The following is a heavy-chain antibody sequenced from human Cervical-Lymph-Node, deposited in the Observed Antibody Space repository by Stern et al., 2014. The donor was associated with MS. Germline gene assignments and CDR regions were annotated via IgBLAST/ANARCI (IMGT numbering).Heavy chain of an antibody. CDR2: VHYSGSP. J-gene: IGHJ4*02. CDR3: ARGVGATHFDY. Sequence: VQLLESGPGLLRPSETLSLTCTVSGGSISDYYWTWIRQPPGKGLEWIGYVHYSGSPNYNPSLKNRVTTSIDTSKNQFSLKLSSLTAADTAVFYCARGVGATHFDYWGQGILVTVSS. V-gene: IGHV4-59*01. D-gene: IGHD1-26*01. CDR1: GGSISDYY.